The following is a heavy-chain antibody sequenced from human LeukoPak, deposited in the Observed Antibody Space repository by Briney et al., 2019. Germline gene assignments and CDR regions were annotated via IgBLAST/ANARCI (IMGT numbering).Heavy chain of an antibody. CDR1: GGSISSYN. CDR3: ARGVDSGWYYFDY. J-gene: IGHJ4*02. Sequence: SETMSLTCTVSGGSISSYNRSCIRKTPGKGLEWIGYIYYSGSTNYNPSLKSRVTISVDTSKNQFSLKLSSVTAADTAVYYCARGVDSGWYYFDYWGQGTLVTVSS. D-gene: IGHD6-19*01. CDR2: IYYSGST. V-gene: IGHV4-59*01.